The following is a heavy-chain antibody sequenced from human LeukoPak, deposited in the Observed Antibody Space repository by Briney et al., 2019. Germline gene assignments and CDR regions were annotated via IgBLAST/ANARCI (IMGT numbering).Heavy chain of an antibody. CDR2: IKPDSGNT. V-gene: IGHV1-2*02. CDR3: VRDRPHNWFDP. CDR1: GYTFSGYY. Sequence: ASVKVSSKASGYTFSGYYIHWVRQAPGQGLEWMGLIKPDSGNTKYPQKFQGRVTMTRDTSITTAYMELNRLTSDDTAVYYCVRDRPHNWFDPWGQGTLVTVSS. J-gene: IGHJ5*02.